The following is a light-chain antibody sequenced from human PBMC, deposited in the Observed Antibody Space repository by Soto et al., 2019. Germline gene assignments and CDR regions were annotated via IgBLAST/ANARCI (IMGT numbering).Light chain of an antibody. CDR2: AAS. CDR1: QGISSY. J-gene: IGKJ4*01. V-gene: IGKV1-9*01. Sequence: DIQLTQSPSFLSASVGDIVTITRRAIQGISSYVAWYQPKLGTETKLLIYAASTLQSGVPSRVSGSGTGKEFTRTISSLQTEDVATDDGQQLNSYPLTFGGGTKVDIK. CDR3: QQLNSYPLT.